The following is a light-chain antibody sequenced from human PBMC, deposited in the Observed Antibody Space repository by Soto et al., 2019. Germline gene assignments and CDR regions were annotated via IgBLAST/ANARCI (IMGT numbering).Light chain of an antibody. CDR3: QQYNSYSWT. V-gene: IGKV1-5*01. CDR1: QSISSW. Sequence: LRMNQSPSTLSSSIGDRVTITCRASQSISSWLAWYQQKPGKAPKLLIYDASSLESGVPSRFSGSGSGTEFTLTISSLQPDDFATYYCQQYNSYSWTFGQGTKVDIK. CDR2: DAS. J-gene: IGKJ1*01.